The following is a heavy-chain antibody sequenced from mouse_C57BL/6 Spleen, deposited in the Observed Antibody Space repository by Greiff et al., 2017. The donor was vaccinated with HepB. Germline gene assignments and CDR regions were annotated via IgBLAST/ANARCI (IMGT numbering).Heavy chain of an antibody. CDR2: IYPGSGST. V-gene: IGHV1-55*01. D-gene: IGHD2-3*01. CDR1: GYTFTSYW. CDR3: ARRLLRYFDV. J-gene: IGHJ1*03. Sequence: VKLQQSGAELVKPGASVKMSCKASGYTFTSYWITWVKQRPGQGLEWIGDIYPGSGSTNYNEKFKSKATLTVDTSSSTAYMQLSSLTSEDSAVYYCARRLLRYFDVWGTGTTVTVSS.